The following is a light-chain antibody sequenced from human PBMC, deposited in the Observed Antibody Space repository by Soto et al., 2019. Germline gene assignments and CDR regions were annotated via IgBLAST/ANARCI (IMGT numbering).Light chain of an antibody. CDR3: QQRYNWPLT. CDR2: AAS. CDR1: QGISNY. V-gene: IGKV1-27*01. J-gene: IGKJ1*01. Sequence: DIQMTQSPSSLSASVGDRVTITCRASQGISNYLAWYQQKPGKVPRLLIFAASTLQSGAPSRFRGAGSETDFTLTINGLQPEDVATYYCQQRYNWPLTFGQGTKVEIK.